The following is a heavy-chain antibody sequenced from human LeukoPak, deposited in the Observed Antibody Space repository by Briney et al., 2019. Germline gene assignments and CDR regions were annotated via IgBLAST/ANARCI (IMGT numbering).Heavy chain of an antibody. CDR3: GRVSESLVNGGVSWSFDN. Sequence: GGSLRLSCAASGFTFSSYWMSWVRQAPGKGLEWVANIKQDGSEKYYVDSVKGRFTISRDNAKNSLYLQMNSLRAEDTAAYYCGRVSESLVNGGVSWSFDNWGQGTLVTVSS. CDR2: IKQDGSEK. D-gene: IGHD2-15*01. J-gene: IGHJ4*02. V-gene: IGHV3-7*03. CDR1: GFTFSSYW.